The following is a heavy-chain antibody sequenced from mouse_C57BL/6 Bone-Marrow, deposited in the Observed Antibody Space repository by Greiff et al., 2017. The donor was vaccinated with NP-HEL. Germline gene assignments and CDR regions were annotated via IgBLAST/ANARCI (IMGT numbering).Heavy chain of an antibody. Sequence: EVKVEESGEGLVKPGGSLKLSCAASGFTFSSYAMSWVRQTPEKRLEWVAYISSGGDYIYYADTVKGRFTISRDNARNTLYLQMSSLKSEDTAMYYCTRDVYGYAWFAYWGQGTLVTVSA. J-gene: IGHJ3*01. D-gene: IGHD2-2*01. CDR2: ISSGGDYI. CDR1: GFTFSSYA. V-gene: IGHV5-9-1*02. CDR3: TRDVYGYAWFAY.